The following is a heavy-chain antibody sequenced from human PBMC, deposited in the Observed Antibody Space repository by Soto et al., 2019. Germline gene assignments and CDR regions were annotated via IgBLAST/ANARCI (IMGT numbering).Heavy chain of an antibody. Sequence: QVQLVQSGAEVKKPGSSVKVSCKASGGTFSSYTFSWVRQAPGQGLEWMGGIVPLFGTTNDAKIFQGRVTISEDESTSTGYMELSSLRSEDSAMYYCARYGEVTSTRTGGAFHIWGQGPVITVSS. CDR3: ARYGEVTSTRTGGAFHI. J-gene: IGHJ3*02. CDR1: GGTFSSYT. CDR2: IVPLFGTT. V-gene: IGHV1-69*01. D-gene: IGHD3-16*01.